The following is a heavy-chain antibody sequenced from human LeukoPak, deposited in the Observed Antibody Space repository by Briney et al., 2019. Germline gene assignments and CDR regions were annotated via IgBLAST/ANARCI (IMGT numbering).Heavy chain of an antibody. D-gene: IGHD3-22*01. Sequence: PSETLSLTCAVYGGSFSGYYWSWIRQPPGKGLEWIGEINHSGSINYNPSLKSRVTISVDTSKNQFSLKLSSVTAADTAVYYCARACYDSSGYYSPFDYWGQGTLVTVSS. CDR1: GGSFSGYY. CDR2: INHSGSI. V-gene: IGHV4-34*01. J-gene: IGHJ4*02. CDR3: ARACYDSSGYYSPFDY.